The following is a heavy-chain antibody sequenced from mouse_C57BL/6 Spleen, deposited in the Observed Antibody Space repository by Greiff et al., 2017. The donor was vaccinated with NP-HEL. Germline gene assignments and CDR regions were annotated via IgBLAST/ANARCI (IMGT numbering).Heavy chain of an antibody. CDR3: ARDYYGSTYAMDY. CDR2: IDPSDSYT. CDR1: GYTFTSYW. Sequence: VQLQQPGAELVKPGASVKLSCKASGYTFTSYWMQWVKQRPGQGLEWIGEIDPSDSYTNYNQKFKGKATLTVDTSSSTAYMQLSSLTSEDSAVYYFARDYYGSTYAMDYWGQGTSVTVSS. J-gene: IGHJ4*01. V-gene: IGHV1-50*01. D-gene: IGHD1-1*01.